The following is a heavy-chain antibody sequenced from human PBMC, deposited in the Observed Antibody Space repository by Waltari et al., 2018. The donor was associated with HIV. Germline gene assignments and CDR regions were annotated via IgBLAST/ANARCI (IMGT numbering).Heavy chain of an antibody. CDR2: RSGRCGAT. D-gene: IGHD6-19*01. CDR3: AKDGIYRIAVGFFSS. CDR1: GFTFSDSA. Sequence: EVHRLESGGGLVQPGGSLRISCAASGFTFSDSAMKWVRQSPGKGLGGSSSRSGRCGATYYADSVKGRFTNSRDNSKNTVFLQMDSLRADVMAVYFGAKDGIYRIAVGFFSSCGQGTLVTVSS. J-gene: IGHJ5*02. V-gene: IGHV3-23*01.